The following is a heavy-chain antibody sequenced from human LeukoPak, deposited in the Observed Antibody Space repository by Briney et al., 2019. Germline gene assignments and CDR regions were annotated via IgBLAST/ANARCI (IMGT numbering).Heavy chain of an antibody. Sequence: GGSLRLSSAASGFTFSSYGMSWVRQAPGKGLEWVSGISDSGGSIYYAQSVKGRFTISRDNSKNTLYLQMNSLRAEDTAVYYCAKDLKQLANFDYWGQGTLVTVSS. CDR2: ISDSGGSI. J-gene: IGHJ4*02. CDR1: GFTFSSYG. CDR3: AKDLKQLANFDY. D-gene: IGHD6-6*01. V-gene: IGHV3-23*01.